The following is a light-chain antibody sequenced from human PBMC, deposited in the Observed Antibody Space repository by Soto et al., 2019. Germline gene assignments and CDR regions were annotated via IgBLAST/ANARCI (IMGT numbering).Light chain of an antibody. CDR1: QSVLYSSNNKNY. Sequence: DIVMTQSPDSLAVSRGERATINCKSSQSVLYSSNNKNYLAWYQQKPGQPPKLLIYWASTRESWVPDRFSGSGSGTDFTLIISSLQAEDVAVYYCQQYYSTPTFGGGTKEEIK. CDR2: WAS. J-gene: IGKJ4*01. V-gene: IGKV4-1*01. CDR3: QQYYSTPT.